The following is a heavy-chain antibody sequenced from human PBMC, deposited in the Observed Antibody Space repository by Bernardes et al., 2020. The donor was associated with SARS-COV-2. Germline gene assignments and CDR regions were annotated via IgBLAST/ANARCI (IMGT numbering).Heavy chain of an antibody. V-gene: IGHV3-23*01. D-gene: IGHD3-3*01. J-gene: IGHJ6*02. CDR3: AKVLGSITIFGVVKDNWPAYYYYGMDV. CDR1: GYSISSYA. CDR2: ISGSGGST. Sequence: GGSLRLSCAASGYSISSYAMSWVRQAPGKGLEWVSAISGSGGSTYYADSVKGRFTISRDNSKNTLYLQMNSLRAEDTAVYYCAKVLGSITIFGVVKDNWPAYYYYGMDVWGQGTTVTVSS.